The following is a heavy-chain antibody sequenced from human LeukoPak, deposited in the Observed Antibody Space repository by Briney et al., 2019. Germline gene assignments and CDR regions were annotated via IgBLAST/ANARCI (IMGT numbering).Heavy chain of an antibody. CDR1: GFTFSSYS. J-gene: IGHJ2*01. CDR2: INSEGTST. V-gene: IGHV3-74*01. D-gene: IGHD2-21*01. Sequence: GGSLRLSCAASGFTFSSYSMNWVRQAPGKGLVWVSRINSEGTSTSYADSVKGRFTISRDNAKNTVYLQMNSLRAEDTAVYYCVRDVAGYFDLWGRDNMVTVSS. CDR3: VRDVAGYFDL.